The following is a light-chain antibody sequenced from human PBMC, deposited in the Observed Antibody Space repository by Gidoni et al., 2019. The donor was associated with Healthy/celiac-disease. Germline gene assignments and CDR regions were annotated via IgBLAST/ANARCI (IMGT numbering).Light chain of an antibody. CDR3: QQRSNWPGVT. J-gene: IGKJ5*01. Sequence: EIVFTQSPATLSLSPGERATLSCRASQSVSSYLAWYQQKPGQAPRLLIYDASNRATGIPARFSGSGSGTDFTLTISSLEPEDFAVYYCQQRSNWPGVTFGQGTRVEIK. CDR1: QSVSSY. CDR2: DAS. V-gene: IGKV3-11*01.